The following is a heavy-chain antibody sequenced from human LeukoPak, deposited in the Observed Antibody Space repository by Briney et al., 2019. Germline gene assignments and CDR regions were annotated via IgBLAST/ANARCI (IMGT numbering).Heavy chain of an antibody. CDR1: GFTFSSYS. V-gene: IGHV3-21*01. CDR2: ISSSSSYI. Sequence: GGSLRLSCAASGFTFSSYSMNWVHQAPGKGLEWVSSISSSSSYIYYADSVKGRFTISRDNAKNSLYLQMNSLRAEDTAVYYCARDLEDYDSSGYYDYWGQGTLVTVSS. J-gene: IGHJ4*02. CDR3: ARDLEDYDSSGYYDY. D-gene: IGHD3-22*01.